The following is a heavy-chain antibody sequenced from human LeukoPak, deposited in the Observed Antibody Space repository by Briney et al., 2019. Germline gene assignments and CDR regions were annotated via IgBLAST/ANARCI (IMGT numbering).Heavy chain of an antibody. CDR3: ARGGDYKNDY. Sequence: GGSLRLSCAASGFTFSSYWMHWVRQTPGKGLVWVSRINGAGSSISYADSVKGRVTISRDNAKNTLYLQMNNLRAGDTAVYYCARGGDYKNDYWGQGTLVTVSS. J-gene: IGHJ4*02. CDR1: GFTFSSYW. V-gene: IGHV3-74*01. D-gene: IGHD4-17*01. CDR2: INGAGSSI.